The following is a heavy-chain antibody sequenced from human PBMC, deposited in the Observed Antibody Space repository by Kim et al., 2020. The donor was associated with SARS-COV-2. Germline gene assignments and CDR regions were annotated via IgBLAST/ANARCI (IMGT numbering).Heavy chain of an antibody. CDR3: ARIQSIAARLSWFDP. CDR2: INHSGST. J-gene: IGHJ5*02. V-gene: IGHV4-34*01. CDR1: GGSFSGYY. D-gene: IGHD6-6*01. Sequence: SETLSLTCAVYGGSFSGYYWSWIRQPPGKVLEWIGEINHSGSTNYNPSLKSRVTISVDTSKNQFSLKLSSVTAADTAVYYCARIQSIAARLSWFDPWGQGTLVTVSS.